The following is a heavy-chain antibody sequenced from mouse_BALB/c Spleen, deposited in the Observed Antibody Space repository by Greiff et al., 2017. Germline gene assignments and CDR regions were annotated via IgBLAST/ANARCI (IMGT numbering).Heavy chain of an antibody. CDR2: ISTYYGDA. D-gene: IGHD4-1*01. J-gene: IGHJ2*01. CDR1: GYTFTDYA. CDR3: AREVGRGYYFDY. V-gene: IGHV1S137*01. Sequence: VQLQQSGAELVRPGVSVKISCKGSGYTFTDYAMHWVKQSHAKSLEWIGVISTYYGDASYNQKFKGKATMTVDKSSSTAYMELARLTSEDSAIYYCAREVGRGYYFDYWGQGTTLTVSS.